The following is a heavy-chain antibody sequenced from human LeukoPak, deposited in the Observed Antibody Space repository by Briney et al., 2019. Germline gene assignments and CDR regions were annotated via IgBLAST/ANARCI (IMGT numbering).Heavy chain of an antibody. V-gene: IGHV3-23*01. J-gene: IGHJ4*02. Sequence: GGSLRLSCAASGFTFSSYAMSWVRQAPGKGLEWVSVISDSGVITYYADSVKGRFTISRDNSKNTLYLQMNSLRAEDTAVYYCARGLTDDFWSGYHFDYWGQGTLVTVSS. CDR1: GFTFSSYA. CDR3: ARGLTDDFWSGYHFDY. CDR2: ISDSGVIT. D-gene: IGHD3-3*01.